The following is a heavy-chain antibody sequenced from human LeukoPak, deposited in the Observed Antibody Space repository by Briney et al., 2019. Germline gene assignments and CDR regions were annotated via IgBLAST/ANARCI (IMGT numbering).Heavy chain of an antibody. Sequence: LVKVSCKASGGTFSSYAISWVRQAPGQGLEWMGGIIPIFGTANYAQKFQGRVTITADESTSTAYMELSSLRSEDTAVYYCARGSRYRDYFDYWGQGTLVTVSS. J-gene: IGHJ4*02. CDR2: IIPIFGTA. CDR1: GGTFSSYA. CDR3: ARGSRYRDYFDY. V-gene: IGHV1-69*01. D-gene: IGHD1-1*01.